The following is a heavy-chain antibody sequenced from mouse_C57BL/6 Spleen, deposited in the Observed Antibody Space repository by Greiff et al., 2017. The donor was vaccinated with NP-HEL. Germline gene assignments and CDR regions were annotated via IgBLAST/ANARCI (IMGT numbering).Heavy chain of an antibody. Sequence: QVQLKESGAELVRPGASVTLSCKASGYTFTDYEMHWVKQTPVHGLEWIGAIDPETGGTAYNQKFKGKAILTADKSSSTAYMELRSLTSEDSAVYYCTRTNDSNYDWYFDVWGTGTTVTVSS. J-gene: IGHJ1*03. D-gene: IGHD2-5*01. V-gene: IGHV1-15*01. CDR2: IDPETGGT. CDR3: TRTNDSNYDWYFDV. CDR1: GYTFTDYE.